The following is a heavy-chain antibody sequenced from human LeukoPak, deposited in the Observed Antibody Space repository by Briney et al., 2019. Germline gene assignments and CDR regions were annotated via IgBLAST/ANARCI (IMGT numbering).Heavy chain of an antibody. CDR2: ISGSGGSP. Sequence: AGGSLRLSCAASGFTFSSYAMSRVRQAPGKGLEWVSAISGSGGSPYYTDSVKGRFTISRDNSKNTLYLQMNSLRAEDTAVYYCAKGISGAVVTPGPFDYWGQGTLVTVSS. J-gene: IGHJ4*02. D-gene: IGHD4-23*01. CDR1: GFTFSSYA. CDR3: AKGISGAVVTPGPFDY. V-gene: IGHV3-23*01.